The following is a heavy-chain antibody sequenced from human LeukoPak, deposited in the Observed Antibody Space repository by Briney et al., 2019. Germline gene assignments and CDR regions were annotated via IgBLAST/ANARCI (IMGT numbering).Heavy chain of an antibody. V-gene: IGHV3-23*01. CDR2: ITGSGGSA. CDR3: ASRYCSGGSCYNRYYFDY. J-gene: IGHJ4*02. CDR1: GFTFSSYA. D-gene: IGHD2-15*01. Sequence: GGSLRLSCAASGFTFSSYAMSWVRQAPGKGLEWVSGITGSGGSAYYADSVKGRFTISRDNSQNTLYLQMDSLRAADTAVYFCASRYCSGGSCYNRYYFDYWGQGSLLTVSS.